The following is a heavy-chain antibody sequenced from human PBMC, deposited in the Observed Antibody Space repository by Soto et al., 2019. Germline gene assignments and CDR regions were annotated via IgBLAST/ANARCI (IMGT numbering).Heavy chain of an antibody. Sequence: VQLLQSGGDFVQSGGSLRLSCVASGFTFGNYHMYWVRQAPGKGLEWVADVGGDGRDTNYLDSVKGRFTASRDNSRNTLYLQMNSLRVDDTAIYFCAKDQVAANGLFAPFDYWGQGALVAVSS. D-gene: IGHD2-21*01. J-gene: IGHJ4*02. CDR2: VGGDGRDT. CDR1: GFTFGNYH. V-gene: IGHV3-23*01. CDR3: AKDQVAANGLFAPFDY.